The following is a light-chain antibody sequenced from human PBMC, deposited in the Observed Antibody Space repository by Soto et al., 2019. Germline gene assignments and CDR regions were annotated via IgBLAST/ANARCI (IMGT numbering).Light chain of an antibody. V-gene: IGKV3D-20*02. CDR1: QSVSTRS. Sequence: EILLTQSPCTLSLSPGERATLSCRASQSVSTRSLAWYQQKPGQAPRLLISGASSRAADIPDRFSGSGSGTDFTLTISSLEHEDFAVYYCQQRSNWPRITFGQGTRLEIK. J-gene: IGKJ5*01. CDR3: QQRSNWPRIT. CDR2: GAS.